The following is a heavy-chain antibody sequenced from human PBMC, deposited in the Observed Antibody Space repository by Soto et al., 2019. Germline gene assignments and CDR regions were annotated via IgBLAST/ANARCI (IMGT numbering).Heavy chain of an antibody. CDR2: ISWNSGSI. CDR3: AKALSPYCSSTSCYSFDL. V-gene: IGHV3-9*01. D-gene: IGHD2-2*01. CDR1: GFTFDDYA. J-gene: IGHJ2*01. Sequence: EVQLVESGGGLVQPGRSLRLSCAASGFTFDDYAMHWVRQAPGKGLEWVSGISWNSGSIGYADSVKGRFTISRDNAKNSLYLQMNSLRAEDTALYYCAKALSPYCSSTSCYSFDLWGRGTLVTVSS.